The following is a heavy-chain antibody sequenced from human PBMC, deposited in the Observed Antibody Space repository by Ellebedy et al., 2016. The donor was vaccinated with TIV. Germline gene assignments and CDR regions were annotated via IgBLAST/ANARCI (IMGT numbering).Heavy chain of an antibody. Sequence: PSETLSLTCAVSDGSFSGYYWSWIRQPPGKGLEWIGEITHSGTITYNPSLKSRVSASVDRSKNQFSLKVTSVTAADTAVYYCRAGIRAPHYYVDYWGQGTVVTVSS. CDR1: DGSFSGYY. CDR2: ITHSGTI. J-gene: IGHJ4*02. CDR3: RAGIRAPHYYVDY. D-gene: IGHD3-10*01. V-gene: IGHV4-34*01.